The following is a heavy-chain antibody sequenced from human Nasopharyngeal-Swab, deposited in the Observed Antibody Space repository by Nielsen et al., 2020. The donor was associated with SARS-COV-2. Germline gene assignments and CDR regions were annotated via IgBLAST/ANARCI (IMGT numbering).Heavy chain of an antibody. V-gene: IGHV3-11*04. D-gene: IGHD3-10*01. Sequence: GESLKISCAASGFTFSDYYMSWIRQAPGKGLEWVSYISSSGSTIYYADSVKGRFTFSRDNAKNSLYLQMNSLRAEDTAVYYCASLLWFGELPSDYYYYGMDVWGQGTTVTVSS. CDR2: ISSSGSTI. CDR3: ASLLWFGELPSDYYYYGMDV. CDR1: GFTFSDYY. J-gene: IGHJ6*02.